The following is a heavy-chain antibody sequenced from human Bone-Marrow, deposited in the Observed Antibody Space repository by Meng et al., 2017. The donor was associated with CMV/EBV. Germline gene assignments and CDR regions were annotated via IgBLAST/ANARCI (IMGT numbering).Heavy chain of an antibody. Sequence: GGSLRLSCAASGFTFSSYAMHWVRQAPGKGLEWVAVISYDGSNKYYADSVKGRFTISRDNSKNTLYLQMNSLRAEDTAVYYCARANYDFWSGYYLGGMDVWGRGTTVTVSS. V-gene: IGHV3-30-3*01. CDR2: ISYDGSNK. CDR1: GFTFSSYA. CDR3: ARANYDFWSGYYLGGMDV. J-gene: IGHJ6*02. D-gene: IGHD3-3*01.